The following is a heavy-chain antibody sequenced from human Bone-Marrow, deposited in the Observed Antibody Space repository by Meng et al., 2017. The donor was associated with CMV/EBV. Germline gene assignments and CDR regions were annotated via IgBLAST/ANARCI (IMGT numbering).Heavy chain of an antibody. J-gene: IGHJ6*02. V-gene: IGHV1-18*01. CDR2: ISAYNGNT. Sequence: ASVKVSCKASGYTFTSYGISWVRQAPGQGLEWMGWISAYNGNTNYAQKLQGRVTMTTDTSTSTAYMELRSLRSDDTAVYYCARDRVVVPAAHGDYYYGMDVWGQGTTVIVSS. CDR3: ARDRVVVPAAHGDYYYGMDV. CDR1: GYTFTSYG. D-gene: IGHD2-2*01.